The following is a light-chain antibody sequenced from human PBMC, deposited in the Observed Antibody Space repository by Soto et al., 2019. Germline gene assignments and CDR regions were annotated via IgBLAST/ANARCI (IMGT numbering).Light chain of an antibody. Sequence: TQYTATLSVSPGERATLSCRASQSVSTNLAWYQQNPGQAPRLLISGASTRATAVPARFSGSGSGTEFTLTIISLQSEDFALCYCQQYHSWPTFGQGTRLEIK. CDR1: QSVSTN. CDR2: GAS. V-gene: IGKV3-15*01. CDR3: QQYHSWPT. J-gene: IGKJ5*01.